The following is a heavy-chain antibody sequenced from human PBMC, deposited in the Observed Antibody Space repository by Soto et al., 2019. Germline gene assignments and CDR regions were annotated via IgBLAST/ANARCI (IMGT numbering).Heavy chain of an antibody. D-gene: IGHD6-13*01. CDR1: GFTVSSNY. J-gene: IGHJ5*02. CDR3: ARAPYSSSWYTFDP. V-gene: IGHV3-66*01. Sequence: GGSLSLSCASSGFTVSSNYMSWVRQAPGNGLEWVSVVHSGGNTYYADSVKGRFTVSRDISKNTLYLQMNSLRAEDTAVYYCARAPYSSSWYTFDPWGQGTLVTVSS. CDR2: VHSGGNT.